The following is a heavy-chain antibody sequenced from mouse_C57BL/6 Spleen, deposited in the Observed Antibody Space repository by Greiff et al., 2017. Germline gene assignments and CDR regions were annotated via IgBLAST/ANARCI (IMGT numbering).Heavy chain of an antibody. CDR2: IHPSDSDT. J-gene: IGHJ2*01. CDR3: ARSLNWDGGNYLDY. D-gene: IGHD4-1*01. V-gene: IGHV1-74*01. CDR1: GYTFTSYW. Sequence: QVQLQQPGAELVKPGASVKVSCKASGYTFTSYWMHWVKQRPGQGLEWIGRIHPSDSDTNYNQKFKGKSTLTVDKSSSTAYMQLSSLTSEDSAVYYCARSLNWDGGNYLDYWGQGTTLTVSS.